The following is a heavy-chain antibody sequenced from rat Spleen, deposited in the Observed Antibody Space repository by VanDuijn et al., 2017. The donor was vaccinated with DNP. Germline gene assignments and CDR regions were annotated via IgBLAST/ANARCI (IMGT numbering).Heavy chain of an antibody. CDR3: NRGYAL. J-gene: IGHJ2*01. CDR1: RFSLTSGN. V-gene: IGHV2-1*01. D-gene: IGHD2-2*01. CDR2: IWGDGGT. Sequence: QVQLKGSGPGLVQPSQTLSLTCTVSRFSLTSGNIHWVRQPPGKGLEWMGGIWGDGGTDYNSVLRSRLSINRDTSKSQVFLKMNSLQTEDTAIYFCNRGYALWGQGVMVTVSS.